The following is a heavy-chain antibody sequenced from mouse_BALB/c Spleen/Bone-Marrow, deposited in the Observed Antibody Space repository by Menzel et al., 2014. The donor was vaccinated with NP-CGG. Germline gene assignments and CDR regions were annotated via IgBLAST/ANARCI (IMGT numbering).Heavy chain of an antibody. CDR1: GYTFTSYW. CDR2: IYPGDGDT. CDR3: ARGAPFDY. Sequence: VQLQESGAELARPGASVKLSCKASGYTFTSYWMQWVKQRPGQGLEWIGAIYPGDGDTTYTQKFKGKATLTADKSSSPAYMQLSNLAAEDSAVYYWARGAPFDYWGQGTTLTVSS. J-gene: IGHJ2*01. V-gene: IGHV1-87*01.